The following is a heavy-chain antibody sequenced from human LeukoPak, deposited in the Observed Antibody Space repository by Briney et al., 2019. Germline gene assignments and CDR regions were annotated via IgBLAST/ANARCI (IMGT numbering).Heavy chain of an antibody. CDR2: TYYRSKWYN. V-gene: IGHV6-1*01. CDR1: GDSVSSNSAA. CDR3: ARDHIVATTVAHRFDF. D-gene: IGHD5-12*01. Sequence: SQTLSLTCAISGDSVSSNSAAWNWIRQSPTRGLEWLGRTYYRSKWYNDYAVSVKSRITINPDTSKNQFSLQLNSVTPEDTAVYYCARDHIVATTVAHRFDFWGQGTLVTVSS. J-gene: IGHJ4*02.